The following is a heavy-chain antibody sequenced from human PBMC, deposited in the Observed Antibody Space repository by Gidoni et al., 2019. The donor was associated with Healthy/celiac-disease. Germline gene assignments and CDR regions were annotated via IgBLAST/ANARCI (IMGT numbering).Heavy chain of an antibody. D-gene: IGHD1-26*01. CDR1: GYSFTSYW. Sequence: EVQLVQSGAEVNKPGESLKISCKGSGYSFTSYWIGWVRQMPGKGLEWMGIIYPGDSDTRYSPSCQGQVTISADKSISTAYLQWSSLKASDTAMYYCARRGTSGSYWGGRGWFDPWGQGTLVTVSS. CDR2: IYPGDSDT. CDR3: ARRGTSGSYWGGRGWFDP. J-gene: IGHJ5*02. V-gene: IGHV5-51*01.